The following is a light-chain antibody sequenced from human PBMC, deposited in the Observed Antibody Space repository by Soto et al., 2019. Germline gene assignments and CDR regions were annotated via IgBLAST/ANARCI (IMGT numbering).Light chain of an antibody. V-gene: IGKV3-15*01. Sequence: EVVMTQSPATLSVSPGESATLSCKASQSVSRNVAWYQHKPGEAPRLLIYAASTRATGVPARFSGSGSGTDLTLTITNLQSEDFAVYYCQQYGHWPRTFGQGNKLEVK. CDR2: AAS. CDR1: QSVSRN. J-gene: IGKJ2*02. CDR3: QQYGHWPRT.